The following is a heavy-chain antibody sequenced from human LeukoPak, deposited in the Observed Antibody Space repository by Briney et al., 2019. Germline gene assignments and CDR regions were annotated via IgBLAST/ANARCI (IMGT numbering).Heavy chain of an antibody. CDR2: ISSSSTTR. V-gene: IGHV3-48*02. Sequence: GGSLRLACVVSGFTFSSCSMNWVRQAPGKGLEWVSYISSSSTTRYYADSVKGRFTISRDNAKNSLYLQMNSLRDEDSAVYYCARDPHIAAAGTIFDYWGQGTLVTVSS. CDR1: GFTFSSCS. CDR3: ARDPHIAAAGTIFDY. D-gene: IGHD6-13*01. J-gene: IGHJ4*02.